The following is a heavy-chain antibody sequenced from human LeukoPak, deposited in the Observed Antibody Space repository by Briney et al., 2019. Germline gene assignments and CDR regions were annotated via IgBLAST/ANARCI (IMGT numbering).Heavy chain of an antibody. CDR3: ARRGRVPAAITFYYYMDV. J-gene: IGHJ6*03. Sequence: GGSLRVSCATSGFTFNSYGFHWVRQAPGKGLEWVADIWYDGGNKYYADSVKGRFTISRDNSKNTLYLQMNSLRAEDTAVYYCARRGRVPAAITFYYYMDVWGKGTTVTVSS. D-gene: IGHD2-2*02. CDR1: GFTFNSYG. CDR2: IWYDGGNK. V-gene: IGHV3-33*01.